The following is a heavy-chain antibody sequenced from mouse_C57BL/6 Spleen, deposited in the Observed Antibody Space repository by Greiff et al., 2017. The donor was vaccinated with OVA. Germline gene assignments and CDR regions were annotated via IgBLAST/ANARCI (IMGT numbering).Heavy chain of an antibody. CDR2: INPYNGGT. V-gene: IGHV1-19*01. J-gene: IGHJ4*01. CDR3: HYGSSYDYAMDY. D-gene: IGHD1-1*01. Sequence: VQLQQSGPVLVKPGASVKMSCKASGYTFTDYYMNWVKQSHGKSLEWIGVINPYNGGTSYNQKFKGKATLTVDKSSSTAYMELNSLTSEDSAVYYCHYGSSYDYAMDYWGQGTSVTVSS. CDR1: GYTFTDYY.